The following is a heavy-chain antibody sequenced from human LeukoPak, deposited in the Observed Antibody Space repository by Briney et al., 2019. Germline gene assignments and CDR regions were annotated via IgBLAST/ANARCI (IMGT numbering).Heavy chain of an antibody. D-gene: IGHD1-26*01. Sequence: GGSLRLSCAASGFTFSSYEMNWVRQAPGKGLEWVSYISSSGSTIYYADSVKGRFTISRDNAKNSLYLQMNSLRAEDTAVYYCARDSESYWHDVFDIWGQGTMVTVSS. J-gene: IGHJ3*02. CDR1: GFTFSSYE. CDR2: ISSSGSTI. CDR3: ARDSESYWHDVFDI. V-gene: IGHV3-48*03.